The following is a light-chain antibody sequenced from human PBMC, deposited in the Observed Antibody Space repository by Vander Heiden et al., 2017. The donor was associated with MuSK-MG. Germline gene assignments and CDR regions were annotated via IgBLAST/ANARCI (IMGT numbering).Light chain of an antibody. CDR2: DAS. CDR3: QQYDNLPRT. Sequence: DIQMTQSPSSLSASVGDRVTITCQASQVISNYLNWYQQNPGKAPKLLIYDASNLETGVPSRFSGSGSGTDFTFTISSMQPDDIATDYCQQYDNLPRTFGQGTKVEIK. CDR1: QVISNY. V-gene: IGKV1-33*01. J-gene: IGKJ1*01.